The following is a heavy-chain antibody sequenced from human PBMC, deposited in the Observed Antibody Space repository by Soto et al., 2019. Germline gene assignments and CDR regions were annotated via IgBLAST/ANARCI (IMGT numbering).Heavy chain of an antibody. CDR1: GSTFSGSD. J-gene: IGHJ5*02. V-gene: IGHV3-73*01. CDR3: TRGTTIVVWSSFDP. D-gene: IGHD3-22*01. CDR2: IRSKGDNYAT. Sequence: GGSLRLSCVASGSTFSGSDINWVRQASGKGLEWVGRIRSKGDNYATAYAASVKGGFTTSRDDSKNTAYLQMNSLKIEDTAMYFCTRGTTIVVWSSFDPWGQGTLVTVSS.